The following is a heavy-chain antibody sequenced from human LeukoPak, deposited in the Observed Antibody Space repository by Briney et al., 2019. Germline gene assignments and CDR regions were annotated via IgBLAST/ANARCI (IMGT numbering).Heavy chain of an antibody. J-gene: IGHJ6*03. V-gene: IGHV3-48*01. CDR2: ISSSSSTM. D-gene: IGHD5-12*01. CDR3: ARVEGWLRDGYYYYYMDV. CDR1: GFTFSSYS. Sequence: GGSLRLSCAASGFTFSSYSMNWVRQAPGKGLEWVSYISSSSSTMYYADSVKGRFSISRDNAKNSLYLQMNSLRAEDTAVYYCARVEGWLRDGYYYYYMDVWGKGTTVTVSS.